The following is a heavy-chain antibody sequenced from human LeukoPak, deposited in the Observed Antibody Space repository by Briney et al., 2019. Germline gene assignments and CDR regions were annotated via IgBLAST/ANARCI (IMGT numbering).Heavy chain of an antibody. CDR1: GFTVSNNY. CDR2: IYSGGSK. D-gene: IGHD6-6*01. Sequence: GSLRLSCAASGFTVSNNYMNWVRQAPGKGLEWVSTIYSGGSKYYADSVKGRFTISRDNSENTLYLQINSLRVEDTAVYYCAREGLGFPDAFDIWGQGTMVTVSS. J-gene: IGHJ3*02. V-gene: IGHV3-53*01. CDR3: AREGLGFPDAFDI.